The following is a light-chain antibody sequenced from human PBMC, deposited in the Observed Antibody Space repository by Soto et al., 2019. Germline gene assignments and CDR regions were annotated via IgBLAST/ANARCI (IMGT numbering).Light chain of an antibody. Sequence: QSVLTQPPSVSAAPGQKVTISCSGSSSNIGNNYVSWYQQHSGKAPKLIIYDVTKRPSGVPDRFSASKSGNTASLTISGLQAEDEADYHCCSYAGSQTWVFGGGTKVTVL. V-gene: IGLV2-11*02. CDR3: CSYAGSQTWV. J-gene: IGLJ3*02. CDR2: DVT. CDR1: SSNIGNNY.